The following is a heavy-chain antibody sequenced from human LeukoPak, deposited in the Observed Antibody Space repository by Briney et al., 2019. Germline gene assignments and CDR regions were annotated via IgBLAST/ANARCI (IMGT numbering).Heavy chain of an antibody. CDR3: ARAGSGGSVDIVVVVAATPLGAFDI. J-gene: IGHJ3*02. V-gene: IGHV3-30-3*01. D-gene: IGHD2-15*01. CDR1: GFTFSSYA. Sequence: PGGSLRLSCAASGFTFSSYAMHWVRQAPGKGLEWVAVISYDGSNKYYADSVKGRFTISRDNSKNTLYLQMNSLRAEDTAVYYCARAGSGGSVDIVVVVAATPLGAFDIWGQGTMVTVSS. CDR2: ISYDGSNK.